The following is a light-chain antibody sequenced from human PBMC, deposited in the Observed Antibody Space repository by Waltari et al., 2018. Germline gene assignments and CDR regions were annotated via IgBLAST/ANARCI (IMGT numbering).Light chain of an antibody. CDR3: QQSYSNMYT. J-gene: IGKJ2*01. CDR2: GAS. V-gene: IGKV1-39*01. CDR1: QSISNY. Sequence: DIDMTQSPISLSASVGDRVTITCLTNQSISNYLNWYQQKRGSSPKLLIYGASTLQGGVPSRFTGSGSGKDFTLTISRLQTEDFATYFCQQSYSNMYTFGQGTK.